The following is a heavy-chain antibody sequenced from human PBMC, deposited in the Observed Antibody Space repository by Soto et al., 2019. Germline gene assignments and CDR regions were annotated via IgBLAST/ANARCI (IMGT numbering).Heavy chain of an antibody. CDR2: ISYDGSNK. J-gene: IGHJ2*01. Sequence: QVQLVESGGGVVQPGRSLRLSCAASGFTFSSYAMHWVRQAPGKGLEWVAVISYDGSNKYYAYSVKGRFTISRDNSKNTLYLQMNRLRAEDTAVYYWARPLWRDDYNWGYFDLWGRGALVTVST. V-gene: IGHV3-30-3*01. CDR3: ARPLWRDDYNWGYFDL. CDR1: GFTFSSYA. D-gene: IGHD4-4*01.